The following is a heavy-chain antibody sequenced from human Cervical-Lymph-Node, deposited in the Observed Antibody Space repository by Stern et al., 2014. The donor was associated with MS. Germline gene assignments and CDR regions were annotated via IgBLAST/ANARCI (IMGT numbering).Heavy chain of an antibody. V-gene: IGHV1-58*01. J-gene: IGHJ3*02. CDR2: IVVGRGNS. D-gene: IGHD3-22*01. Sequence: QMQLVQAGPEVKKPGTSVKVSCKASGFTFTSSAVQWVRQARGQLLEWIGWIVVGRGNSNYAKKFQEIVTITRDMSTSTAYMELSSLRSEDTAVYYCAAVPDYYDSSGSDAFDIWGQGTMVTVSS. CDR1: GFTFTSSA. CDR3: AAVPDYYDSSGSDAFDI.